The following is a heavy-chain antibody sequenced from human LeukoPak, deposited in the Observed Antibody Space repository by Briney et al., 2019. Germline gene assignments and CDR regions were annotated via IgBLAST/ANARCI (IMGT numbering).Heavy chain of an antibody. J-gene: IGHJ6*02. V-gene: IGHV1-46*01. Sequence: ASVKVSCKASTSYYMHWVRQAHGQGLEWMGIIHPSGGSTSYAQKFQGRVTMTRDTSTSTVYMELSSLRSEDTAVYYCARDRNWNPYYYYGMDVWGQGTTVTVSS. D-gene: IGHD1-1*01. CDR2: IHPSGGST. CDR1: TSYY. CDR3: ARDRNWNPYYYYGMDV.